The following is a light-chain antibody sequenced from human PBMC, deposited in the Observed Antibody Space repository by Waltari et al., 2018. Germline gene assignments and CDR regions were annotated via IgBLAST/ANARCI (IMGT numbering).Light chain of an antibody. Sequence: EIVLTQSPGTLSLSPGERSTPPCRASPRVSNSYLAWYQQKPGQTPRLLIYWASTRESGVPDRFSGSGSGTDFTLTISSLQTEDVAVYYCQQYYSPPRTFGQGTKVEIK. V-gene: IGKV3-20*01. CDR3: QQYYSPPRT. CDR1: PRVSNSY. J-gene: IGKJ1*01. CDR2: WAS.